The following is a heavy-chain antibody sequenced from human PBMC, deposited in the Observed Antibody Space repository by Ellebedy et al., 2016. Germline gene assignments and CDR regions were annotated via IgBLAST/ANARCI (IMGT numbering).Heavy chain of an antibody. V-gene: IGHV3-23*01. Sequence: GESLKISCTASGLTFSSYAMNWVRQAPGKGLEWVSAMSGSGGSTYYADSVKGRFTISRDNAKNSLYLQMNSLRAEDTAVYYCASSLMENEAVAGTAFFQYWGQGTLVTISS. D-gene: IGHD6-19*01. CDR2: MSGSGGST. CDR1: GLTFSSYA. J-gene: IGHJ1*01. CDR3: ASSLMENEAVAGTAFFQY.